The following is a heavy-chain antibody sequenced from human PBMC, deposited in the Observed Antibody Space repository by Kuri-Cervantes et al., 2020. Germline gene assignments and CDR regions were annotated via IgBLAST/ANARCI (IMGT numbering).Heavy chain of an antibody. CDR2: IYYSGST. J-gene: IGHJ3*02. V-gene: IGHV4-39*07. Sequence: GSLRLSCTASGGSISSSSYYWGWIRQPPGKGLEWIGSIYYSGSTYYNPSLKSRATISVDTSKNQFSLKLSSVTAADTAVYYCARAKRYHNAFDIWGQGTMVTVSS. CDR1: GGSISSSSYY. D-gene: IGHD3-9*01. CDR3: ARAKRYHNAFDI.